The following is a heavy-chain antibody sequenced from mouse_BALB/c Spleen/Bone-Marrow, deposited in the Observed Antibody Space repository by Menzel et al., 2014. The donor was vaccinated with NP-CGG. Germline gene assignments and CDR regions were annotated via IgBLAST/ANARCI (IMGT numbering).Heavy chain of an antibody. V-gene: IGHV1S29*02. J-gene: IGHJ4*01. D-gene: IGHD1-2*01. Sequence: DVKLQESGPELVKPGASVKISCKASGYTFTDYNMHWVKQSHGKSLEWIGYIYPNNGGTGYNQKFKNKATLTEDNSSSTAYMELRSLTSEDSAVYYCARGIITLYYYTMDYWGQGTPVTVSS. CDR1: GYTFTDYN. CDR3: ARGIITLYYYTMDY. CDR2: IYPNNGGT.